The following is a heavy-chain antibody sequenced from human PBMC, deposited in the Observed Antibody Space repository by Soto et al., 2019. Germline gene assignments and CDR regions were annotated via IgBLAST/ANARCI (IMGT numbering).Heavy chain of an antibody. CDR3: ARFVRSCSATTCSTRADV. V-gene: IGHV4-4*07. J-gene: IGHJ6*02. Sequence: SETLSLTCTVSGASISSYSWSWIRQTPGKRLEWIGFIYTGGSTKNPSLRSRVTMSVDTSKNQFSLKLRSVIVADTAVYHCARFVRSCSATTCSTRADVWGQGITVTVSS. CDR1: GASISSYS. D-gene: IGHD2-2*01. CDR2: IYTGGST.